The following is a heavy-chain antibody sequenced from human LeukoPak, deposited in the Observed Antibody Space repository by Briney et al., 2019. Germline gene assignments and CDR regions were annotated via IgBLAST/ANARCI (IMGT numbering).Heavy chain of an antibody. CDR3: ARERRGYYGKRNNWFDP. CDR1: GGSFSGYY. V-gene: IGHV4-34*01. Sequence: SETLSLTCAVYGGSFSGYYWSWIRQPPGKGLEWIGEINHGGSTNYNPSLKSRVTISVDTSKNQFSLKLSSVTAADTAVYYCARERRGYYGKRNNWFDPWGQGTLVTVSS. J-gene: IGHJ5*02. D-gene: IGHD3-10*01. CDR2: INHGGST.